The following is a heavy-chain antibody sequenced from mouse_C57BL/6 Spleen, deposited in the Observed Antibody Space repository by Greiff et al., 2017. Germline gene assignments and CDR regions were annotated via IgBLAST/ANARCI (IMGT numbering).Heavy chain of an antibody. V-gene: IGHV6-3*01. CDR3: TDYYGSNFDV. D-gene: IGHD1-1*01. CDR2: IRLKSDNYAT. Sequence: EVHLVESGGGLVQPGGSMKLSCVASGFTFSNYWMNWVRQSPEKGLEWVAQIRLKSDNYATHYAESVKGRFTISRDDSKSSVYLQMNNLRAEDTGIYYCTDYYGSNFDVWGTGTTVTVSS. CDR1: GFTFSNYW. J-gene: IGHJ1*03.